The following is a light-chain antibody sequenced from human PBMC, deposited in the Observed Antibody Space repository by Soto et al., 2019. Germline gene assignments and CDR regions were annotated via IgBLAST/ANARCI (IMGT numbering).Light chain of an antibody. CDR1: QSVSSNY. CDR3: QQYGTSPPLT. J-gene: IGKJ4*01. CDR2: DAS. Sequence: EIVLTQSPATLSLSPGERATLSCRASQSVSSNYLAWYQQKPGQAPRLLIYDASTRATGIPDRFSGSGSGTDFTLTISRLEPEDFAVYYCQQYGTSPPLTFGGGTKVEIK. V-gene: IGKV3-20*01.